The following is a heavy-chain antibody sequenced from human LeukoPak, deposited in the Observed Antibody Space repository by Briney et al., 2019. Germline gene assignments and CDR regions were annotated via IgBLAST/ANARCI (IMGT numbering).Heavy chain of an antibody. Sequence: SGGSLRLSCAASGFTFSSYAMSWVRQAPGKGLEWVSAISGSGGSTYYADSVKSRFTISRDNSKNTLYLQMNSLRAEDTAVYYCAKGTAVVVIRPYDAFDIWGQGTMVTVSS. V-gene: IGHV3-23*01. D-gene: IGHD3-22*01. J-gene: IGHJ3*02. CDR1: GFTFSSYA. CDR2: ISGSGGST. CDR3: AKGTAVVVIRPYDAFDI.